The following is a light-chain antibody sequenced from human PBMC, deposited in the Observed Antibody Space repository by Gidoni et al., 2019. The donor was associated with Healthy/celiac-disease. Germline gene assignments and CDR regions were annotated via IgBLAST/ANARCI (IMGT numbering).Light chain of an antibody. J-gene: IGLJ3*02. CDR3: QSYDSSLSGWV. V-gene: IGLV1-40*01. CDR1: SSNIGAGYD. Sequence: QSVLTPPPPVAGAPGQRVTISFTGSSSNIGAGYDVHWYQQLPGTAPKLLIYGNSNRPSGVPDRFSGSKSGTSASLAITGLQAEDEADYYCQSYDSSLSGWVFGGGTKLTVL. CDR2: GNS.